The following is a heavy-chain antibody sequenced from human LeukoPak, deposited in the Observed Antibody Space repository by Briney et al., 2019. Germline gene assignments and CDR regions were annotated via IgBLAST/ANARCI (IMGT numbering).Heavy chain of an antibody. D-gene: IGHD5-18*01. CDR2: ISAYNGNT. J-gene: IGHJ4*02. Sequence: ASVKVSCKASGYTFTSYGISWVRQAPGQGLEWMGWISAYNGNTNYAQKLQGRVTMTTDTSTSTAYMELRSLRSDDTAVYYCARAPYSYGYGGFDYWGQGTLVTVSS. V-gene: IGHV1-18*04. CDR1: GYTFTSYG. CDR3: ARAPYSYGYGGFDY.